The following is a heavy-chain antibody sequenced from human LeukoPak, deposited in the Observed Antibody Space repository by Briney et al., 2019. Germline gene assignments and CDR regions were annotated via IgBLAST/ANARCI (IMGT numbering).Heavy chain of an antibody. CDR2: INHSGST. CDR1: GGSFSGYY. V-gene: IGHV4-34*01. J-gene: IGHJ4*02. D-gene: IGHD6-19*01. CDR3: ARPRGYSSGWYYFDY. Sequence: PSETLSLTCAVYGGSFSGYYWSWIRQPPGKGLEWIGEINHSGSTNYNPSLKSRVTISVDTSKNQFSLKLSSVTAADTAVYYCARPRGYSSGWYYFDYRGQGTLVTVSS.